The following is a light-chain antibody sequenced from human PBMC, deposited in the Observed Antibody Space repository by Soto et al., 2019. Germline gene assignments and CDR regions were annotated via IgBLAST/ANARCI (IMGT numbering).Light chain of an antibody. J-gene: IGLJ2*01. CDR3: AAWDDSLNSVI. Sequence: QSVLTQPPSASGTPGQSVSISCSGSRSNIGTNPVNWYQQLPGTAPKLLFYTNTQRPSGVHDRFSASKSGTSASLAISGLQSEDEADYYCAAWDDSLNSVIFGGGTKLTVL. CDR2: TNT. CDR1: RSNIGTNP. V-gene: IGLV1-44*01.